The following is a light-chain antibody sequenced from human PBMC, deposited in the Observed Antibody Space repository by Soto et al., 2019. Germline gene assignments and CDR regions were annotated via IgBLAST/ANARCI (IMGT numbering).Light chain of an antibody. CDR2: EAS. CDR3: QQANSFPIT. Sequence: EIQMTQSPSSVSASVGDRVAITCRASQGITNRLAWYQQKPGKAPKXXIYEASSLQSGVPSRISGSGSGTDFTLTISSLQTEDFATYYCQQANSFPITFGQGTRLEIK. J-gene: IGKJ5*01. CDR1: QGITNR. V-gene: IGKV1D-12*01.